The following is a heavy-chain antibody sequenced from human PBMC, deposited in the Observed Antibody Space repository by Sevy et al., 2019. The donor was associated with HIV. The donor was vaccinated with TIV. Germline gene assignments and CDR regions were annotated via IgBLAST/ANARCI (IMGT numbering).Heavy chain of an antibody. CDR1: GYTLTELS. D-gene: IGHD3-22*01. CDR2: FDPEDGET. Sequence: ASVVSCKVSGYTLTELSMHWVRQAPGKGLEWMGSFDPEDGETIYAQNFQGRVTMTEDRSTDTAYMELSSLRSEETAVYYCATTKDYYDSSGYPFDYWGQGTLVTVSS. J-gene: IGHJ4*02. V-gene: IGHV1-24*01. CDR3: ATTKDYYDSSGYPFDY.